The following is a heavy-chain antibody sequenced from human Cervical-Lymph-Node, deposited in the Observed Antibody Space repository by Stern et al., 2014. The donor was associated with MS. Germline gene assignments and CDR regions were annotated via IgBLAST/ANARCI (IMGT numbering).Heavy chain of an antibody. CDR3: ARTKTVTTYYGMDV. J-gene: IGHJ6*02. Sequence: VQLVESGAEVKKPGASVKVSCKASGYTFTDYYLHWVRQAPGQGLEWMGWIIPVHGGTNSAQKLQGRVTMTRATAISTAYMELSRLTSDDTAVYYCARTKTVTTYYGMDVWGQGTTVTVSS. CDR1: GYTFTDYY. V-gene: IGHV1-2*02. CDR2: IIPVHGGT. D-gene: IGHD4-17*01.